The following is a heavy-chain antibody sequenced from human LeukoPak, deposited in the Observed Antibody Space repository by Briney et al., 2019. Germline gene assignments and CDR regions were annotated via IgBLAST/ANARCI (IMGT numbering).Heavy chain of an antibody. J-gene: IGHJ4*02. V-gene: IGHV1-18*01. CDR3: ARDEGIVGATRDFDY. Sequence: GASVKVSCKASGYTFTSYGISWVRQAPGQGLEWMGWISAYNGNTNYAQKLQGRVTMTTDTSTSTAYMELRSLRSDDTAVYYCARDEGIVGATRDFDYWCQGTLVTVSS. CDR1: GYTFTSYG. CDR2: ISAYNGNT. D-gene: IGHD1-26*01.